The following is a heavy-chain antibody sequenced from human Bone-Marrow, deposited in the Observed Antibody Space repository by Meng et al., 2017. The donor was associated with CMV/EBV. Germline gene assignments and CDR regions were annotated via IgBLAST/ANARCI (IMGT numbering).Heavy chain of an antibody. V-gene: IGHV3-33*06. CDR3: AKGHPYYYYGMDV. J-gene: IGHJ6*02. CDR1: GFTFSSNY. Sequence: SCAASGFTFSSNYMSWVRQAPGKGLEWVAVIWYDGSNKYYADSVKGRFTISRDNSKNTLYLQMNSLRAEDTAVYYCAKGHPYYYYGMDVWGQGTTVTVSS. CDR2: IWYDGSNK.